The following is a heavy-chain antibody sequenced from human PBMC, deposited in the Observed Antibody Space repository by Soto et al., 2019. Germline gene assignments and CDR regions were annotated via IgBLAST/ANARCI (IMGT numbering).Heavy chain of an antibody. Sequence: SETLSLTCTVSGGSMSSYYWSWIRQPPGKGLEWIGYIYYSGSTNYNPSLKSRVTMSVDTPKNQFSLKLSSVTAADTAVYYCARRRYGPVCASFRGMGVLGLGSTVGVSS. J-gene: IGHJ6*01. V-gene: IGHV4-59*01. CDR3: ARRRYGPVCASFRGMGV. CDR1: GGSMSSYY. CDR2: IYYSGST. D-gene: IGHD3-10*01.